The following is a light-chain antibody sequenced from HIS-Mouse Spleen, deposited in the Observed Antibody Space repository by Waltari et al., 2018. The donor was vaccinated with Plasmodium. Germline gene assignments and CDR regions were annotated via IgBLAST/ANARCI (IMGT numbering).Light chain of an antibody. CDR2: QDS. CDR1: KLGDNY. CDR3: QAWDSSTVV. Sequence: SYELTQPPSVSVSPGQTASITCSGDKLGDNYACWYQQKPGQSPVLVIYQDSQRPSGIPGRFSGSNSGNTATLTISGTQAMDEADYYCQAWDSSTVVFGGGTKLTVL. J-gene: IGLJ2*01. V-gene: IGLV3-1*01.